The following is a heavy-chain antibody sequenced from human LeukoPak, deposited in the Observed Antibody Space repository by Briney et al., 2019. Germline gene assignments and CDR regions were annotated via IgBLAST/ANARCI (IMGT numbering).Heavy chain of an antibody. Sequence: SQTLSLTCAISGDSVSSNSAAWNWIRQSPSGGLEWLGRTYYRSKWYNDYAVSVKSLITINPDTFKNQYSLQLNSVTPEDTAVYYCARGRGCSGCSCYSNYLDYWGQGTLVTISS. CDR2: TYYRSKWYN. D-gene: IGHD2-15*01. CDR3: ARGRGCSGCSCYSNYLDY. CDR1: GDSVSSNSAA. J-gene: IGHJ4*02. V-gene: IGHV6-1*01.